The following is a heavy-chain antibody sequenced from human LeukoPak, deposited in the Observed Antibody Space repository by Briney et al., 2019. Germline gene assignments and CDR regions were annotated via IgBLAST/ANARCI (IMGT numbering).Heavy chain of an antibody. CDR2: IWYDGSNK. V-gene: IGHV3-33*01. J-gene: IGHJ6*02. Sequence: PGGSLRLSCAASGFTFSSYGMHWVRQAPGKGLEWVAVIWYDGSNKYYADSVKGRFTISRDNSKNTLYLQMNSLRAEDTAVYYCARDTREEWYFLLGVYYYYGMDVWGQGTTVTVSS. CDR3: ARDTREEWYFLLGVYYYYGMDV. D-gene: IGHD3-3*01. CDR1: GFTFSSYG.